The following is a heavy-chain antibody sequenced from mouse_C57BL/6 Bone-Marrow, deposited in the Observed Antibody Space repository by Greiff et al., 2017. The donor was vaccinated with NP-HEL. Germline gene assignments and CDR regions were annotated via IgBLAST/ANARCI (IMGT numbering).Heavy chain of an antibody. J-gene: IGHJ4*01. CDR1: GYSFTDYN. CDR2: INPNYGTT. D-gene: IGHD1-1*01. Sequence: EVQLQQSGPELVKPGASVKISCKASGYSFTDYNMNWVKQSNGKSLEWIGVINPNYGTTSYNQKFKGKATLTVDQSSSTAYMQLNSLTSEDSAVYYCVAYYGSSSYYAMDYWGQGTSVTVSS. V-gene: IGHV1-39*01. CDR3: VAYYGSSSYYAMDY.